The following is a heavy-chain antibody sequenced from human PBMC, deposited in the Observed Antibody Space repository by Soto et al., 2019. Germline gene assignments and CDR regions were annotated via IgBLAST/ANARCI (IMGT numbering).Heavy chain of an antibody. V-gene: IGHV4-39*01. Sequence: SQALPVTWTVSAGLISTRGYYWAWIRQPPGKGLEWLGRIDSSGRSHFNGRITISPDTSKNQFSLKLSSVTAADTAFYFSAPASGDKQADSRGDGPPVSVQ. J-gene: IGHJ1*01. CDR1: AGLISTRGYY. D-gene: IGHD2-2*01. CDR3: APASGDKQADSRGDGPPVSVQ. CDR2: IDSSGRS.